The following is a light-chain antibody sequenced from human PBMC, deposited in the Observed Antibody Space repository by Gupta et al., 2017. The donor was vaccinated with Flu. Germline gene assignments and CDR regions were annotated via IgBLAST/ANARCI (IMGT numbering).Light chain of an antibody. Sequence: GGKVLNWCHQYPGTVPKLMVCSDDQRRSGVPDRFSGSKSGTSASLAISGLQSEDEAVYYCAVWDDSINGRGIFGGGTKLTVL. CDR1: GGKV. J-gene: IGLJ2*01. CDR3: AVWDDSINGRGI. V-gene: IGLV1-44*01. CDR2: SDD.